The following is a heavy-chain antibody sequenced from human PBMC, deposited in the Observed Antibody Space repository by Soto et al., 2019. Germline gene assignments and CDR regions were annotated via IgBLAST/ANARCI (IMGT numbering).Heavy chain of an antibody. D-gene: IGHD3-3*01. J-gene: IGHJ5*02. CDR2: IIPIFGTA. V-gene: IGHV1-69*13. Sequence: SVKVSCKASGGTFSSYAISWVRQAPVQGLEWMGGIIPIFGTANYAQKFQGRVTITADESTSTAYMELSSLRSEDTAVYYCARDFWSGPPRADNWFDPWGQGTLVTVSS. CDR1: GGTFSSYA. CDR3: ARDFWSGPPRADNWFDP.